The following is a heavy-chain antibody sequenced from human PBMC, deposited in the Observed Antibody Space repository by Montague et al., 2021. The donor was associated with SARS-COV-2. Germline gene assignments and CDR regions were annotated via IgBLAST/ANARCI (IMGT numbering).Heavy chain of an antibody. Sequence: SETLPLTCTVSGGSISSSDYYWGWIRQPPGKGLEWIGSLFYSVNTYYNPSLKGRVTISVDTSKNQFSLKLSSVTAADTAVYYCARTNYDFWRGHQRGGAFDIWGQGTMVTVSS. J-gene: IGHJ3*02. CDR3: ARTNYDFWRGHQRGGAFDI. CDR1: GGSISSSDYY. V-gene: IGHV4-39*01. D-gene: IGHD3-3*01. CDR2: LFYSVNT.